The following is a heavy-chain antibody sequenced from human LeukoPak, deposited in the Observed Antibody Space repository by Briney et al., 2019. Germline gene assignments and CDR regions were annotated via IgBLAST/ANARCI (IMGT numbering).Heavy chain of an antibody. V-gene: IGHV3-23*01. CDR2: IVGVGDRT. D-gene: IGHD6-19*01. Sequence: GGSLRLSCAASGFTFTPYAMSWVRQAPGKGREWVAGIVGVGDRTYYADSVKGRFTISRDNSKDTLFLQMNSLKAEDTAVYYCAKASRQAAVASPLDYWGQGTLVTVSS. CDR1: GFTFTPYA. J-gene: IGHJ4*02. CDR3: AKASRQAAVASPLDY.